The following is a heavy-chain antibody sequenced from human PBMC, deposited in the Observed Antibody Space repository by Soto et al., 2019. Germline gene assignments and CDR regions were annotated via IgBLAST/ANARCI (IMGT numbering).Heavy chain of an antibody. J-gene: IGHJ6*03. CDR3: ARGFVLMVYAIPHYYYYMDV. D-gene: IGHD2-8*01. V-gene: IGHV1-18*01. CDR1: GYTFTSYG. Sequence: QVQLVQSGAEVKKPGASVKVACKASGYTFTSYGISWVRQAPGQGLEWMGWISAYNGNTNYAQKFQGRVTMTTDTSTSTAYMELRSLRSDDTAVYYCARGFVLMVYAIPHYYYYMDVWGKGSTVTVSS. CDR2: ISAYNGNT.